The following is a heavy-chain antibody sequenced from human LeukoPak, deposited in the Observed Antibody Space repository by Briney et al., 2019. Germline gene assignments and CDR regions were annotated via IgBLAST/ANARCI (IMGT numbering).Heavy chain of an antibody. V-gene: IGHV4-59*11. D-gene: IGHD3-10*01. CDR3: ARDSYYGSASSHLDY. CDR2: ISYNGST. CDR1: GDSISNHY. J-gene: IGHJ4*02. Sequence: SETLSLTCTVSGDSISNHYWSWIRQSPGMGLEWIGYISYNGSTSYNPSLRSRVTISGDTSKNHFSLKLRSVTAADTALYYCARDSYYGSASSHLDYWGQGTLVTVSS.